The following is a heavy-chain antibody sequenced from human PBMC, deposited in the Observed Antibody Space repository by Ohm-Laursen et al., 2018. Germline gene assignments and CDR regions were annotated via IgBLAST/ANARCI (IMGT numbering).Heavy chain of an antibody. V-gene: IGHV1-69*06. Sequence: GSSVKVSCKASGGTFSSYAISWVRQAPGQGLEWMGGIIPIFGTANYAQKFQGRVTITADKSTSTAYMGLRSLRSDDTAVFFCARDLYYYDSSDYYQDTFDIWGQGTMVTVSS. CDR1: GGTFSSYA. CDR3: ARDLYYYDSSDYYQDTFDI. CDR2: IIPIFGTA. D-gene: IGHD3-22*01. J-gene: IGHJ3*02.